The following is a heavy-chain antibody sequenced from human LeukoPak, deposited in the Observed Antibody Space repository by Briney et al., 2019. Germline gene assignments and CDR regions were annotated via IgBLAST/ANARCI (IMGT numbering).Heavy chain of an antibody. CDR3: ARSIAARLNDAFDI. CDR1: GGTFISYA. D-gene: IGHD6-6*01. J-gene: IGHJ3*02. CDR2: IIPILGIA. Sequence: ASVKVSCKASGGTFISYAIRWVRQAPGQGLEWMGRIIPILGIANYAQKFQGRVTITADKSTSTAYMELSSLRSEDTAVYYCARSIAARLNDAFDIWGQGTMVTVSS. V-gene: IGHV1-69*04.